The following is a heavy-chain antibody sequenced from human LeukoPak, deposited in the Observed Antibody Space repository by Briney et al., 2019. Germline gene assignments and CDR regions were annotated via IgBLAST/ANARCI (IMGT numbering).Heavy chain of an antibody. CDR3: ARDPAYCSSTSCHARWYFDL. V-gene: IGHV4-61*01. CDR2: ISYSGST. J-gene: IGHJ2*01. D-gene: IGHD2-2*01. Sequence: SETLSLTCTVSGGSISSSSYYWSWIRQPPGKGLEWIGYISYSGSTNYNPSLKSRVTISVDTSKNQFSLKLSSVTAADTAVYYCARDPAYCSSTSCHARWYFDLWGRGTLVTVSS. CDR1: GGSISSSSYY.